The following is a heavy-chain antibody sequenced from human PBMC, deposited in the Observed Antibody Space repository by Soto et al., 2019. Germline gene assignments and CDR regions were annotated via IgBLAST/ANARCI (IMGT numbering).Heavy chain of an antibody. Sequence: EVQLVESGGGLVQPGGSLRLSCAASGFSFSSYWMHWVRQAPGRGLVWVSRINTDGTSTSYADSVKGRFTISRDNGKNTLYLQMNSLRAEDTAVYYCARVSGFQAGVHGYWGQGILITVSS. CDR3: ARVSGFQAGVHGY. J-gene: IGHJ4*02. CDR1: GFSFSSYW. V-gene: IGHV3-74*01. CDR2: INTDGTST. D-gene: IGHD6-25*01.